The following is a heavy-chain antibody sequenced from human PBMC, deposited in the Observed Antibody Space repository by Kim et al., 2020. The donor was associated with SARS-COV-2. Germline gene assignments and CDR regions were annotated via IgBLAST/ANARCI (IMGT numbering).Heavy chain of an antibody. Sequence: ASVKVSCKASGYTFTSYAMHWVRQAPGQRLEWMGWINAGNGNTKYSQKFQGRVTITRDTSASTAYMELSSLRSEDTAVYYCARGTAMVAYYFDYWGQGTLVPVSS. D-gene: IGHD5-18*01. CDR1: GYTFTSYA. CDR2: INAGNGNT. CDR3: ARGTAMVAYYFDY. V-gene: IGHV1-3*01. J-gene: IGHJ4*02.